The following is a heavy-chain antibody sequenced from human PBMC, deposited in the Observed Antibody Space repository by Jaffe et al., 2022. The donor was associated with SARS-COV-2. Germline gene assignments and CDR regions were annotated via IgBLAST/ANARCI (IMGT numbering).Heavy chain of an antibody. Sequence: QVQLVQSGAEVKKPGASVKVSCKASGYTFTSYDINWVRQATGQGLEWMGWMNPNSGNTGYAQKFQGRVTMTRNTSISTAYMELSSLRSEDTAVYYCTRGRYCSSTSCFEKKYHKSSYYYYYYMDVWGKGTTVTVSS. J-gene: IGHJ6*03. CDR1: GYTFTSYD. CDR3: TRGRYCSSTSCFEKKYHKSSYYYYYYMDV. CDR2: MNPNSGNT. D-gene: IGHD2-2*01. V-gene: IGHV1-8*01.